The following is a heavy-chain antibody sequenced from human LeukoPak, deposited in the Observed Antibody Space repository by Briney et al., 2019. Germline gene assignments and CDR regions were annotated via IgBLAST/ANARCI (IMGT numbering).Heavy chain of an antibody. D-gene: IGHD1-26*01. V-gene: IGHV1-24*01. CDR2: FYPEDGET. Sequence: ASVTVSCKVSGYTLTELSMHWVRQAPGKGLEWMGGFYPEDGETIYAQKFQGRVTMTEDTSTGTAYMELSSLRSEDTAVYYCATEISSIKKYSGSHPRDYWGQGTLVTVSS. CDR3: ATEISSIKKYSGSHPRDY. J-gene: IGHJ4*02. CDR1: GYTLTELS.